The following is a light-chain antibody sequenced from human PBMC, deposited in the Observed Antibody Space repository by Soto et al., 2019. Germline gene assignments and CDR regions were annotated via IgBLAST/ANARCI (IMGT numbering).Light chain of an antibody. CDR1: QSVNSN. CDR3: LQDYNYPFT. Sequence: EIVMTQSPATLSVSPGERATLSCRASQSVNSNLAWYQQKPGQAPRLLIYGVSTRAAGIPARFSGSGSGTEFTLTISSLQSEDFATYYCLQDYNYPFTFGPGTKVDIK. CDR2: GVS. V-gene: IGKV3-15*01. J-gene: IGKJ3*01.